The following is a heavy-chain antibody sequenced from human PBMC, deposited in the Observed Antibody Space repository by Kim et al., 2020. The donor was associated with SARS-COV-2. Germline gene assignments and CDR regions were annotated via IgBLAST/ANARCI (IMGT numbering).Heavy chain of an antibody. J-gene: IGHJ4*02. D-gene: IGHD6-13*01. V-gene: IGHV3-23*01. CDR3: AKEDSYSSSWYEKGH. Sequence: DSVKGRFTISRDNSKNTLYLQMNSLRAEDTAVYYCAKEDSYSSSWYEKGHWGQGTLVTVSS.